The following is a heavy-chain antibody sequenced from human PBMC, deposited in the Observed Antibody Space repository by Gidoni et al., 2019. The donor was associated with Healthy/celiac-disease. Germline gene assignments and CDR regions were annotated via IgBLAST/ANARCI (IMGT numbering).Heavy chain of an antibody. CDR3: ARERGPQFLDAFDI. J-gene: IGHJ3*02. D-gene: IGHD3-10*01. CDR2: IIPSFEIA. V-gene: IGHV1-69*01. Sequence: QVQLVQSGAEVKKPGSSVKVSCKASGGNFSNYAISWVRQAPGQGLEWMGGIIPSFEIAHYAQKFHGRVTIPADDSTSAAYMVLSSLRSEDTAVYYCARERGPQFLDAFDIWGQGTMVTVSS. CDR1: GGNFSNYA.